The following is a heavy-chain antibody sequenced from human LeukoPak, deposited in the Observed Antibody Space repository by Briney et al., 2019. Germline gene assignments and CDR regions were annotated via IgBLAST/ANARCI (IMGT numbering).Heavy chain of an antibody. V-gene: IGHV4-59*01. Sequence: SETLSLTCTVSGASLSRYYCSWIRQSPGQGLEWIGLISYSGSTKYSSSLQSRVTISTDTSKSQCSLKLSSVTAADTAVYYCVRGAGWLPDYWGQGTLVTVSS. CDR1: GASLSRYY. CDR3: VRGAGWLPDY. D-gene: IGHD5-24*01. CDR2: ISYSGST. J-gene: IGHJ4*02.